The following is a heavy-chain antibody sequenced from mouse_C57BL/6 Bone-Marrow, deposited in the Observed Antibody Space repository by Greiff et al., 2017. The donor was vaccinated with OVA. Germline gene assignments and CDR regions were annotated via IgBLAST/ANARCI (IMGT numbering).Heavy chain of an antibody. CDR3: ARYKGRVAVDYFDY. Sequence: EVKVVESGGGLVQPGDSLSLSCAASGFTFTNYYMSWVRQPPGKALEWLAFIRNKPNGSTTEYSASVKGRFTISRDNSQSILYLPMNALRAEDSATYYCARYKGRVAVDYFDYWGQGTALTVSS. J-gene: IGHJ2*01. CDR2: IRNKPNGSTT. CDR1: GFTFTNYY. V-gene: IGHV7-3*01. D-gene: IGHD1-1*01.